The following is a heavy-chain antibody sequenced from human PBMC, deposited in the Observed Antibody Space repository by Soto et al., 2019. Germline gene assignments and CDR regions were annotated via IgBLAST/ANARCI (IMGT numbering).Heavy chain of an antibody. D-gene: IGHD3-9*01. CDR1: GFTFSSYA. CDR3: ARENAPYDILTGYGL. J-gene: IGHJ4*02. CDR2: ISYDGSNK. V-gene: IGHV3-30-3*01. Sequence: HPGGSLRLSCPASGFTFSSYAMHWVRQAPGKGLEWVAVISYDGSNKYYADSVKGRFTISRDNSKNTLYLQMNSLRAEDAAVYYCARENAPYDILTGYGLWGQGTLVTVSS.